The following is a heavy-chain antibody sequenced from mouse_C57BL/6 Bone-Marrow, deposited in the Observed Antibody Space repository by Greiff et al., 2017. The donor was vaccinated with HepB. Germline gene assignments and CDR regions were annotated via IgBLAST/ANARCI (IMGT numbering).Heavy chain of an antibody. CDR2: IDPENGDT. CDR1: GFNIKDDH. J-gene: IGHJ2*01. CDR3: TTIYYYGSSSDY. Sequence: VQLQQSGAELVRPGASVKLSCTASGFNIKDDHMHWVKQRPEQGLEWIGWIDPENGDTEYASKFQGKATITADTSSNTAYLQLSSLTSEDTAVYYCTTIYYYGSSSDYWGQGTTLTVSS. D-gene: IGHD1-1*01. V-gene: IGHV14-4*01.